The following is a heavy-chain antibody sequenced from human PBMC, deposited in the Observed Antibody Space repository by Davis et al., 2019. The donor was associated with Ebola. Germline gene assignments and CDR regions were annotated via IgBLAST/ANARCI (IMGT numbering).Heavy chain of an antibody. J-gene: IGHJ4*02. D-gene: IGHD6-19*01. V-gene: IGHV3-23*01. CDR2: ISGSGGST. CDR1: CFSFRSYS. Sequence: GESLKISCAASCFSFRSYSMSWVRQAPGKGLEWVSAISGSGGSTYYADSVKGRFTISRDNSKNTLDLQMNSLRAEDTAVYYCAKDWGSGWYYFDYWGQGTLVTVSS. CDR3: AKDWGSGWYYFDY.